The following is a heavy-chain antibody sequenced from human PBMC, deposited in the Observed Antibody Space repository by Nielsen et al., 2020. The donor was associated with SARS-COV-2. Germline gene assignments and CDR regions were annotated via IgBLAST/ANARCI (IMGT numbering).Heavy chain of an antibody. J-gene: IGHJ4*02. Sequence: SETLSLTCAVYGGSFSGYDWSWIRQPPGKGLEWIGEINHSGSTNYNPSLKSRVTISVDTSKNQFSLKLSSVTAADTAVYYCARDDFLDSGYKLSFDSWGQGTLVTVSS. CDR2: INHSGST. CDR1: GGSFSGYD. V-gene: IGHV4-34*01. D-gene: IGHD5-12*01. CDR3: ARDDFLDSGYKLSFDS.